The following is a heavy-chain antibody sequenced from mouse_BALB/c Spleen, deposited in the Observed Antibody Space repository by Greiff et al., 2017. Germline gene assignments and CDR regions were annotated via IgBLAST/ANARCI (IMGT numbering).Heavy chain of an antibody. V-gene: IGHV2-9*02. CDR3: ARDHGNPYYFDY. CDR1: GFSLTSYG. D-gene: IGHD4-1*01. Sequence: VQVVESGPGLVAPSQSLSITCTVSGFSLTSYGVHWVRQPPGKGLEWLGVIWAGGSTNYNSALMSRLSISKDNSKSQVFLKMNSLQTDDTAMYYCARDHGNPYYFDYWGQGTTLTVSS. J-gene: IGHJ2*01. CDR2: IWAGGST.